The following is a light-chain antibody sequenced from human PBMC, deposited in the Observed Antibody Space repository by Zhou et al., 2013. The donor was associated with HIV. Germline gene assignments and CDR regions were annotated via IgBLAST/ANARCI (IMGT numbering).Light chain of an antibody. J-gene: IGLJ2*01. CDR3: GSYAGSSSWI. V-gene: IGLV2-14*03. CDR2: DVT. CDR1: SSDVGGYNF. Sequence: QSALTQPASVSGSPGQSITISCTGSSSDVGGYNFITWYQQHPGEVPKLIIYDVTARPSGVSNRFSASKSGNTASLAVSGLQAEDEAEYYCGSYAGSSSWIFGGGTKLTVL.